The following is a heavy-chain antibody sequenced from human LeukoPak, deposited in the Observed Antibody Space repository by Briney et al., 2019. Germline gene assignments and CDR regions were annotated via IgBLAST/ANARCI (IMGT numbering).Heavy chain of an antibody. CDR1: GGSFSGYY. D-gene: IGHD3-10*01. J-gene: IGHJ4*02. CDR2: INHSGST. CDR3: ARRFRWYGSDHFDY. Sequence: PPETLSLTCAVYGGSFSGYYWSWIRQPPGKGLEWIGEINHSGSTNYNPSLKSRVTISVDTSKNQFSLKLSSVTAADTAVYYCARRFRWYGSDHFDYWGQGTLVTVSS. V-gene: IGHV4-34*01.